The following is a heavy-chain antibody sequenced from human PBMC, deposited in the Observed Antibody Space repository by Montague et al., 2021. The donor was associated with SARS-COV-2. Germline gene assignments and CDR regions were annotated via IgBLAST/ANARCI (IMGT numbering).Heavy chain of an antibody. V-gene: IGHV4-59*01. CDR3: ARGMHYYDSSGYYFDY. Sequence: SETLSLTCTVSGGSISSYYWSWIRQPPGKGLEWNGNINYSGSTNYNPSLKSRVTISVDTSKNQFSLKLSSVTAADTAVYYCARGMHYYDSSGYYFDYWGQGTLVTVSS. J-gene: IGHJ4*02. CDR1: GGSISSYY. D-gene: IGHD3-22*01. CDR2: INYSGST.